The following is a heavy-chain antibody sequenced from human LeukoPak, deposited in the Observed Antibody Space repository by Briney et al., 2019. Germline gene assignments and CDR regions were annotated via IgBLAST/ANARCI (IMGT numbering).Heavy chain of an antibody. D-gene: IGHD5-18*01. J-gene: IGHJ4*02. V-gene: IGHV3-7*01. Sequence: GGSLRLSCAASGFTISSSWMSWVRQAPGKGLERVANIKKDGSEKYYVDSVKGRFTISRDNAQESLYLQMNSLRAEDTAVYYCAKWRTGDSYGYEYWGQGTLVTVSS. CDR3: AKWRTGDSYGYEY. CDR1: GFTISSSW. CDR2: IKKDGSEK.